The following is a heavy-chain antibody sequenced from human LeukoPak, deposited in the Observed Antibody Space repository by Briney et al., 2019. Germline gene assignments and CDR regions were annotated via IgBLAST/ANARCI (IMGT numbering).Heavy chain of an antibody. CDR2: ISPTGSTT. Sequence: GGSLRLSCIASGFSLSGHWMHWARQLPGKGLVWVSRISPTGSTTSYADSVKGRFTVSRDNAKNTLYLQVNNLRAEDTAVYYCARGPNSNWSGLDFWGQGTLLTVSS. J-gene: IGHJ4*02. D-gene: IGHD6-6*01. V-gene: IGHV3-74*01. CDR3: ARGPNSNWSGLDF. CDR1: GFSLSGHW.